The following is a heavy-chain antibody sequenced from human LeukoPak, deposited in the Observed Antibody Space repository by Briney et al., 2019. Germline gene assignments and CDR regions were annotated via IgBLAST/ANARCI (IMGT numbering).Heavy chain of an antibody. J-gene: IGHJ4*02. V-gene: IGHV4-34*01. CDR2: INHSGST. CDR1: GGSFSGYY. D-gene: IGHD3-16*02. CDR3: ARGVITFGGVIEDDY. Sequence: SETLSLTCAVYGGSFSGYYWSWIRQPPGKGLEWIGEINHSGSTNYNPSLKSRVTISVDTSKNQFSLKLSSVTAADTAVYYCARGVITFGGVIEDDYWGQGTLVTVSS.